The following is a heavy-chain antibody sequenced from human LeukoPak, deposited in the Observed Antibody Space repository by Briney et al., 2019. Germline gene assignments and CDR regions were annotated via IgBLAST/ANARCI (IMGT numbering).Heavy chain of an antibody. Sequence: GGSLRLSCAASGFTFTTYWMSWVRQLPGKGLEWVANINQDGTEKYYVDSVKGRFTISRDNAKNSLDLQMNSLRVEDTAVYYCVRGPRRLYGDNTRAFDYWGQGTLVTVSS. D-gene: IGHD4-23*01. V-gene: IGHV3-7*01. CDR3: VRGPRRLYGDNTRAFDY. CDR2: INQDGTEK. J-gene: IGHJ4*02. CDR1: GFTFTTYW.